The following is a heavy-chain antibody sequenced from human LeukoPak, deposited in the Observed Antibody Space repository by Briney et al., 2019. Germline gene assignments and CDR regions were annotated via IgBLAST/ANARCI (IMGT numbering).Heavy chain of an antibody. CDR1: GFTFSSYA. J-gene: IGHJ3*02. V-gene: IGHV3-23*03. D-gene: IGHD3-10*01. CDR3: ASAWFGEFDAFDI. Sequence: GGSLRLSCAASGFTFSSYAMSWVRQAPGKGLEWVSVIYSGGSTYYADSVKGRFTISRDNAKNSLYLQMNSLRAEDTTVYYCASAWFGEFDAFDIWGQGTMVTVSS. CDR2: IYSGGST.